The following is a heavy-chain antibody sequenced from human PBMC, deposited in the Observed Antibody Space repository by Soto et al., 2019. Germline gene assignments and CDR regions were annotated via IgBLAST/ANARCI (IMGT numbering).Heavy chain of an antibody. CDR2: ISVSGGST. CDR3: AKDGYSITRNKPLDY. J-gene: IGHJ4*02. D-gene: IGHD2-2*01. V-gene: IGHV3-23*01. Sequence: EVQLLESGGGLVQPGGSLRLSCAASRFTFSSYAMCGVRQAPGKGLEWVSSISVSGGSTYYADSVKGRFTISRDNSKNTLYLQMNSRRAEDTAVYYCAKDGYSITRNKPLDYWGQGTLVTFSS. CDR1: RFTFSSYA.